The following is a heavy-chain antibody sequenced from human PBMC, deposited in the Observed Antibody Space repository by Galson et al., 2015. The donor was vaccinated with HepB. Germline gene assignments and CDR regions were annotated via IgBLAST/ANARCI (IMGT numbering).Heavy chain of an antibody. J-gene: IGHJ4*02. Sequence: SLRLSCAASGFTFSSYWMSWVRQAPGKGLEWVANIKQDGSEKYYVDSVKGRFTISRDNAKNSLYLQMNSLRAEDTAVYYCARDLSVVVPAAYYYWGQGTLVTVSS. CDR1: GFTFSSYW. CDR3: ARDLSVVVPAAYYY. D-gene: IGHD2-2*01. CDR2: IKQDGSEK. V-gene: IGHV3-7*03.